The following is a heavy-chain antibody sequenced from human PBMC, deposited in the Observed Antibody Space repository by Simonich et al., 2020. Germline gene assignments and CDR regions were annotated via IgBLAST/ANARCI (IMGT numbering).Heavy chain of an antibody. D-gene: IGHD3-10*01. Sequence: GGGLVKPGGSLRLSCAASGFTFSSYSMNWVRQAPGKWLEWVSSISSSSSYIYYAASVKGRFTISRDNAKNSLYLQMNSLRAEDTAVYYCARDTSYYGSGSYYFDYWGQGTLVTVSS. J-gene: IGHJ4*02. CDR3: ARDTSYYGSGSYYFDY. V-gene: IGHV3-21*01. CDR1: GFTFSSYS. CDR2: ISSSSSYI.